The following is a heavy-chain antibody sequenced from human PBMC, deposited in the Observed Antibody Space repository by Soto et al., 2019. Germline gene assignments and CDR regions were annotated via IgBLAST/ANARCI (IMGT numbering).Heavy chain of an antibody. Sequence: EVQLLESGGGLVQPGGSLRLSCAASGFTFTSYAMNWVRQAAGKGLDWVSALSGSGESTYYADSVRGRFIISRDNLKNIVYLELNSMRADDTAVYYCARGSSWGNYFYYGLDVWGQGTTVTVSS. D-gene: IGHD6-13*01. CDR3: ARGSSWGNYFYYGLDV. CDR1: GFTFTSYA. V-gene: IGHV3-23*01. J-gene: IGHJ6*02. CDR2: LSGSGEST.